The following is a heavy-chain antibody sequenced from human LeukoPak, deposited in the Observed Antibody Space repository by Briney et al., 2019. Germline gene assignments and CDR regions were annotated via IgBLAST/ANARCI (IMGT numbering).Heavy chain of an antibody. CDR1: GYTFTSYD. D-gene: IGHD3-10*01. CDR2: MNPNSGNT. Sequence: ASVKVSCKASGYTFTSYDINWVRQATGQGLEWMGWMNPNSGNTGYAQKFQGRVTITRNTSISTAYMELSSLRSEDTAVYYCARGQWSGKAFDIWGQGTMVTVSS. CDR3: ARGQWSGKAFDI. V-gene: IGHV1-8*03. J-gene: IGHJ3*02.